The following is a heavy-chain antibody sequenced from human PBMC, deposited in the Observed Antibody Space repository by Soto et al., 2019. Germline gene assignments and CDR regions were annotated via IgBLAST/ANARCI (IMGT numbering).Heavy chain of an antibody. D-gene: IGHD3-10*01. V-gene: IGHV4-31*03. J-gene: IGHJ4*02. CDR1: GGSISSGGYY. CDR2: IYYSGST. CDR3: ARVRLLGPTSVLITIFDY. Sequence: SETLSLTCTVSGGSISSGGYYWSWIRQHPGKGLEWIGYIYYSGSTYYNPSLKSRVTISVDTSKNQFSLKLSSVTAADTAVYYCARVRLLGPTSVLITIFDYWGQGTLVTAPQ.